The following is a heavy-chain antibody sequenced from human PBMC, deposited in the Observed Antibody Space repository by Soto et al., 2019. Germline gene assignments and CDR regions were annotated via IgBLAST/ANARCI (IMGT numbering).Heavy chain of an antibody. Sequence: GGSLRLSCVASGFTFSNNAMTWVRQAPGKGLDWVSAVSGSGTITYYADSVKGRFTISRDNSQNTLYLQMNSLRAEDTAVYYYSKVVCCRPGCYNLHCFYCYGLDGWGHGTAVTVSS. D-gene: IGHD2-2*02. V-gene: IGHV3-23*01. CDR2: VSGSGTIT. CDR1: GFTFSNNA. J-gene: IGHJ6*02. CDR3: SKVVCCRPGCYNLHCFYCYGLDG.